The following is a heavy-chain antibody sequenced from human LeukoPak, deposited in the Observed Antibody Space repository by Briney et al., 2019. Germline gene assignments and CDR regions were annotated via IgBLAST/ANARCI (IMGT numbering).Heavy chain of an antibody. CDR1: GYTFSGYY. Sequence: GASVRVSCKASGYTFSGYYIHWARQAPGQGLEWMGWINPNNGATNYAQKFQGGVTMTRDTSITTFYMEVSSLTSGDTAVFYCARYNWNDVVSALDSWGQGTLVTVSS. J-gene: IGHJ4*02. V-gene: IGHV1-2*02. CDR2: INPNNGAT. D-gene: IGHD1-1*01. CDR3: ARYNWNDVVSALDS.